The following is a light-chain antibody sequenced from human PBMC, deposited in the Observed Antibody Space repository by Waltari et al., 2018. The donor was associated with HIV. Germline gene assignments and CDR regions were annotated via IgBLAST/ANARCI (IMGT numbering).Light chain of an antibody. Sequence: DIQMTQSPSSLSASLGDRVVITCRAIQTISVYLNWYQQKSGRAPKLLIYAASSLQDGVPSRFSGSGSGTDFSLTINSLQVEDFAVYYCQQSYRGLTFGPGTNVDV. CDR3: QQSYRGLT. J-gene: IGKJ3*01. CDR2: AAS. CDR1: QTISVY. V-gene: IGKV1-39*01.